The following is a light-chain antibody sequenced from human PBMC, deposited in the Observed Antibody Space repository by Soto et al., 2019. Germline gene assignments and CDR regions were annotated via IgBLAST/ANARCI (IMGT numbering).Light chain of an antibody. CDR1: QTVSTY. CDR3: QQRNNGPRDIT. Sequence: EIVLTQSPVTLSLSPGDRATLSCRASQTVSTYLAWYQQKPGQAPRLLIYDASNRATGIPARFSGSGSGTDFTLPICSLVPEDFAVYSCQQRNNGPRDITFGQGTRLDMK. J-gene: IGKJ5*01. V-gene: IGKV3-11*01. CDR2: DAS.